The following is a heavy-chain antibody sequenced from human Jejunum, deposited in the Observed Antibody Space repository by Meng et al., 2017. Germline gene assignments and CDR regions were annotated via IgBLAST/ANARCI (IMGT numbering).Heavy chain of an antibody. J-gene: IGHJ6*02. D-gene: IGHD5-24*01. Sequence: ASVKVSCKASGYIFSGYAMIWVRQAPGQGLEWMGWINTNTGNPRYAQGFTGRFVFSLDTSVSTAYLQISSLKAEDTAVYYCVRVAMDYNYALDVWGQGTTVTVSS. V-gene: IGHV7-4-1*02. CDR3: VRVAMDYNYALDV. CDR1: GYIFSGYA. CDR2: INTNTGNP.